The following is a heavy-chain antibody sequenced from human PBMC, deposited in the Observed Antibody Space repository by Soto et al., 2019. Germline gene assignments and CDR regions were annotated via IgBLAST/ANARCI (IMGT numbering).Heavy chain of an antibody. J-gene: IGHJ4*02. CDR1: GFSVSNNY. Sequence: ESGGGLIQPGGSLRLSCAASGFSVSNNYMAWVRQAPGKGPEWVSVTFSGGTTEYVDSVKGRFTISRDNSKNTLYLQMNSLRVEDTAVYFCARDLEGARGYGALGYWGQGTLVTVSS. D-gene: IGHD5-12*01. V-gene: IGHV3-53*01. CDR2: TFSGGTT. CDR3: ARDLEGARGYGALGY.